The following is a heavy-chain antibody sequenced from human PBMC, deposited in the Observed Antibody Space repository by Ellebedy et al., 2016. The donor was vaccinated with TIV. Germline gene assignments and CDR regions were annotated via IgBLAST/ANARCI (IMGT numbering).Heavy chain of an antibody. CDR1: GDFISSGVHY. CDR3: ARLARYYYYYGLDV. J-gene: IGHJ6*02. Sequence: MPSETLSLTCTVSGDFISSGVHYWSWIRQHPGKGLEWIGHIFYSGSTSYNPSLKSLVTISVDTSKNQFPLKLTSVTAADTAVYYCARLARYYYYYGLDVWGQGTPVTVSS. V-gene: IGHV4-31*01. CDR2: IFYSGST.